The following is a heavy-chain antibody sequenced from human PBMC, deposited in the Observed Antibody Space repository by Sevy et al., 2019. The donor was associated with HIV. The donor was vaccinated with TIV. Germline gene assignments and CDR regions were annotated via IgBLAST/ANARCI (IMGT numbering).Heavy chain of an antibody. D-gene: IGHD3-22*01. CDR2: INSDGSST. J-gene: IGHJ3*02. V-gene: IGHV3-74*01. CDR1: GFTFSSYW. CDR3: ARDPPVTMIVVGGAFDI. Sequence: GGSLRLSCAASGFTFSSYWMHWVRQAPGKGLVWVSRINSDGSSTSYADSVKGRFTISRDNAKNTLYLQMNSLRAEDTAVYYCARDPPVTMIVVGGAFDIWGQWTMVTVSS.